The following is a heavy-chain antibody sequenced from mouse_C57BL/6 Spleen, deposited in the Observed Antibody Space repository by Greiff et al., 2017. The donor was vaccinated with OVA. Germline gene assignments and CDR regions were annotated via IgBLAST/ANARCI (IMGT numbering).Heavy chain of an antibody. J-gene: IGHJ3*01. Sequence: VQLVESGAELVKPGASVKISCKASGYAFSSYWMNWVKQRPGKGLEWIGQIYPGDGDTNYNGKFKGKATLTADKSSSTAYMQLSSLTSEDSAVYFCAREGNYYGSQAWFAYWGQGTLVTVSA. CDR3: AREGNYYGSQAWFAY. CDR1: GYAFSSYW. V-gene: IGHV1-80*01. D-gene: IGHD1-1*01. CDR2: IYPGDGDT.